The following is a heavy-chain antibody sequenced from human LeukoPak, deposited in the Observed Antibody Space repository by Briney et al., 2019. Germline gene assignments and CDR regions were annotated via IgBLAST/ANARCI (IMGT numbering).Heavy chain of an antibody. V-gene: IGHV4-39*07. Sequence: SETLSLTCTVSGGSISSSSYYWGWIRQPPGTGLEWIGSIYYSGSTYYNPSLKSRVTISVDTSKNQFSLKLSSVTAADTAVYYCARETYGDYVGGFDPWGQGTLVTVSS. D-gene: IGHD4-17*01. CDR2: IYYSGST. CDR3: ARETYGDYVGGFDP. CDR1: GGSISSSSYY. J-gene: IGHJ5*02.